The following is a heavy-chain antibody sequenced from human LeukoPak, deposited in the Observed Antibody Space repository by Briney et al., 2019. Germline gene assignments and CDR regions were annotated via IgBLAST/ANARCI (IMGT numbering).Heavy chain of an antibody. CDR2: ISSSGSTI. D-gene: IGHD3-10*01. CDR1: GFTFSSYE. Sequence: GGSLRLSCAASGFTFSSYEMNWVRQAPGKGLDWVSYISSSGSTIYYADSVMGRFTISRDNAKNSLYLQMNSLRAEDTAVYYCARDYLSGGGFDYWGQGTLVTVSS. J-gene: IGHJ4*02. CDR3: ARDYLSGGGFDY. V-gene: IGHV3-48*03.